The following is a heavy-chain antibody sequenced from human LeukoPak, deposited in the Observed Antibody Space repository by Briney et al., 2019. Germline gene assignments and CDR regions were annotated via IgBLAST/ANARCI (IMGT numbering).Heavy chain of an antibody. J-gene: IGHJ4*02. Sequence: GGSLRLSCAASGFNFSNYWMSWVRQAPGKGLEWVANIKQDGSEKYYVDSVKGRFTISRDNDKNSLYLQMNSLRAEDTAVYYCARDRTPGDWGQGTLVTVSS. CDR2: IKQDGSEK. D-gene: IGHD1/OR15-1a*01. CDR3: ARDRTPGD. V-gene: IGHV3-7*01. CDR1: GFNFSNYW.